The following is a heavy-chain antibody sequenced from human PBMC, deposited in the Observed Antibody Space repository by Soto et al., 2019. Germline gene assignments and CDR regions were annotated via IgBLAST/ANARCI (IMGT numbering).Heavy chain of an antibody. CDR1: GFTFSSYA. Sequence: GGSLRLSCAASGFTFSSYAMSWVRQAPGKGLEWVSAISGSGGSTYYADSVKGRFTISRDNSKNTLYLQMNSLRAEDTAVYYCAKDHGAPRWGYYYYYMDVWGKGTTVTVSS. D-gene: IGHD4-17*01. V-gene: IGHV3-23*01. CDR2: ISGSGGST. J-gene: IGHJ6*03. CDR3: AKDHGAPRWGYYYYYMDV.